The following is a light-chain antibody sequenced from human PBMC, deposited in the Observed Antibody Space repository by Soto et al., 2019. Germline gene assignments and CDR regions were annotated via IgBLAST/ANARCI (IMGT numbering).Light chain of an antibody. J-gene: IGKJ4*01. CDR3: QQTYNSPRT. CDR1: QSISNY. CDR2: AAS. Sequence: DILMTQSPSSLSASVGDRVTITCRASQSISNYLNWYQQIAGKAPKLLIYAASTLQSGVPSRFRGSVSGTDFTLTISSLQPEDFATYYCQQTYNSPRTFVGGTKVEI. V-gene: IGKV1-39*01.